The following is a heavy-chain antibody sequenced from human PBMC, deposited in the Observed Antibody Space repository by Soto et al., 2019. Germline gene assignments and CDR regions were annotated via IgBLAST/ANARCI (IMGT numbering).Heavy chain of an antibody. CDR1: GFTFDDHA. V-gene: IGHV3-9*01. CDR3: AKDSGGGVGLFDY. D-gene: IGHD3-16*01. CDR2: ISWNSGSI. J-gene: IGHJ4*02. Sequence: EVQLVESGGGLVQPGRSLRLSCAASGFTFDDHAMHWVRQVPGKGLEWVSGISWNSGSIGYADSVKGRFTISRDNSRNSVYLQMNRLRAEDTALYYCAKDSGGGVGLFDYWGQGTLVTVSS.